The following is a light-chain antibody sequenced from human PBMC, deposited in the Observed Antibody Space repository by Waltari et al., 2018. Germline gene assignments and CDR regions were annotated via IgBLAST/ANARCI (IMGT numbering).Light chain of an antibody. CDR2: WAS. CDR1: QSVVFSSNNKNY. CDR3: QQCYTIPYT. J-gene: IGKJ2*01. V-gene: IGKV4-1*01. Sequence: DIVLTQSPEYLPVPLGERVTINCKSSQSVVFSSNNKNYLAWYQQKPGQPPKLLITWASTRESGIPDRFSGSGSETDFTLTISSLQAEDVAVYYCQQCYTIPYTFGQGTKLEIK.